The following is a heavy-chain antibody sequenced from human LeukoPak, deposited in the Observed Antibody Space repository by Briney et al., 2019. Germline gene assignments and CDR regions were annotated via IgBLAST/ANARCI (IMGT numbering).Heavy chain of an antibody. CDR1: GFTFSNYA. CDR3: AKDGAYDSSGYSRFDY. Sequence: GGSLRLSCAASGFTFSNYAMSWVRQAPGKGLEWVSGISGSGGSRNYADSVKGRFTISRDNSKNTLYLQMNSLRAEDTAVYYCAKDGAYDSSGYSRFDYWGQGTLVTVSS. D-gene: IGHD3-22*01. J-gene: IGHJ4*02. V-gene: IGHV3-23*01. CDR2: ISGSGGSR.